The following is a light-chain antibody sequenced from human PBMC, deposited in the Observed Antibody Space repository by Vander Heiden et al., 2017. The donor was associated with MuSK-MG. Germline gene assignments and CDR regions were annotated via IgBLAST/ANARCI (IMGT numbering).Light chain of an antibody. CDR2: DAS. J-gene: IGKJ4*01. CDR3: HQRSISVT. CDR1: KSVSRY. V-gene: IGKV3-11*01. Sequence: EILLTQSPATLSLSPGERATLSCRASKSVSRYLAWYQQKPGQAPRLLIYDASNRANGISDRFSGSGCAKDFTLTSSRRENEDFAVYYEHQRSISVTFGGGTKVEIK.